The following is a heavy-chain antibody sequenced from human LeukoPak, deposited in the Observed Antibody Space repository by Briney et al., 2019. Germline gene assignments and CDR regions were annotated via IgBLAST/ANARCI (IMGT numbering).Heavy chain of an antibody. CDR3: ARSSGYSSSWYWYFDL. CDR1: GGSISSYY. V-gene: IGHV4-59*01. D-gene: IGHD6-13*01. CDR2: IYYSGST. Sequence: ETLSLTFTVSGGSISSYYWGWIRQPPGKGLEWIGYIYYSGSTNYNPSLKSRVTISVDTSKNQFSLKLSSVTAADTAVYYCARSSGYSSSWYWYFDLWGRGTLVTVSS. J-gene: IGHJ2*01.